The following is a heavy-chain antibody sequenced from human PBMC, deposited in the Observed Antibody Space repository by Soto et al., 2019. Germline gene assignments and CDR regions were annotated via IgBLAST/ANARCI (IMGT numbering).Heavy chain of an antibody. CDR3: ARGTYNWFDP. V-gene: IGHV4-59*01. Sequence: QVQLQESGPGLVKPSETLSLTCTVSGGSIGSYFWSWIRQPPGKGLEWIGYIYYSGSTNYNPSLKSRVTISVDTSKYQFSLKLTSVTAADTAVYYCARGTYNWFDPWGQGTLVTVSS. CDR2: IYYSGST. J-gene: IGHJ5*02. CDR1: GGSIGSYF.